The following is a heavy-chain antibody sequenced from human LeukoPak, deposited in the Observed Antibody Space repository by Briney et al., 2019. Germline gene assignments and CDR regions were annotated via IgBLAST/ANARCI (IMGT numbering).Heavy chain of an antibody. Sequence: KPGGSLRLSCTASGFTFGDYAMSWFRQAPGKGLEWVGFIRSKAYGGTTEYAASVKGRFTISRDDSKSIAYLQMNSLKTEDTAVYYCTRSFYYDSSGYSPDASDIWGQGTMATVSS. CDR1: GFTFGDYA. J-gene: IGHJ3*02. CDR3: TRSFYYDSSGYSPDASDI. CDR2: IRSKAYGGTT. V-gene: IGHV3-49*05. D-gene: IGHD3-22*01.